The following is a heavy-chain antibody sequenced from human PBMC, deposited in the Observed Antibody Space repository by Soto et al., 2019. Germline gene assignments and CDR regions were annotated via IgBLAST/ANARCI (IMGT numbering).Heavy chain of an antibody. Sequence: LSCAPSDFPFSSYIVTSIRPTPGKVREWVSSISSCSSYIDYADAVKGRFTISRDNAKNSLYLQINSLRAEDTAVYYGARTIAAAGLAPLNWFDPWGQGNLVIVAS. CDR3: ARTIAAAGLAPLNWFDP. D-gene: IGHD6-13*01. CDR2: ISSCSSYI. CDR1: DFPFSSYI. J-gene: IGHJ5*02. V-gene: IGHV3-21*01.